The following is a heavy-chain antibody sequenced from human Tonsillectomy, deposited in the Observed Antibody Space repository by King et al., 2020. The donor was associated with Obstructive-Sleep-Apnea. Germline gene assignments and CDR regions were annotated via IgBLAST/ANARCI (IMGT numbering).Heavy chain of an antibody. CDR3: ATTRSGDIAAPTLTPFDY. CDR1: GYTFTTYY. D-gene: IGHD6-13*01. V-gene: IGHV1-2*04. Sequence: QGQLVQSGAEVKKPGASVKVSCKASGYTFTTYYMHWVRQAPGQGFEWMGWINPNSGGSNCAQKFQGWVTMTRDTSITTAYMELSRLTSDDTAVYYCATTRSGDIAAPTLTPFDYWGQGTLVTVSS. J-gene: IGHJ4*02. CDR2: INPNSGGS.